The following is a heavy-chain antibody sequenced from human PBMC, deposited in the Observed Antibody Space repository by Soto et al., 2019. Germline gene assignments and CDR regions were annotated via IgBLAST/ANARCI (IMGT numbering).Heavy chain of an antibody. CDR2: INPSGDSR. CDR1: GFSFSDYF. CDR3: ALGDYYGMDV. J-gene: IGHJ6*02. D-gene: IGHD4-17*01. V-gene: IGHV1-46*03. Sequence: ASVKVSCKASGFSFSDYFMHWVRQAPGQGLEWMGIINPSGDSRNYAQKFQGRVSMTRDTSTSTVYMELSSLRSEDTAVYYCALGDYYGMDVWGQGTTVTVSS.